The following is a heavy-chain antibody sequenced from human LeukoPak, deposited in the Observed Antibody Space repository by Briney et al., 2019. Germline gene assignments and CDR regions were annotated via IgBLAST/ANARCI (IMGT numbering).Heavy chain of an antibody. D-gene: IGHD3-22*01. CDR1: GFTFSSYG. Sequence: GGSLRLSCAASGFTFSSYGMHWVRQAPGKGLEWVAVIWYDGSNKYYADSVKGRFTISRDNSKNTLYLQMNSLKAEDTAVYYCAREVDSSGYYSPVVPNRNYYYGMDVWGQGTTVTVSS. CDR2: IWYDGSNK. CDR3: AREVDSSGYYSPVVPNRNYYYGMDV. V-gene: IGHV3-33*08. J-gene: IGHJ6*02.